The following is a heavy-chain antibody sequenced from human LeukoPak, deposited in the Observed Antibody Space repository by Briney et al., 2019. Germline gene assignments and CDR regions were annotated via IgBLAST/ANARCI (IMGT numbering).Heavy chain of an antibody. D-gene: IGHD6-19*01. CDR3: VPLPIAVAGTHLLDY. V-gene: IGHV3-30*03. J-gene: IGHJ4*02. CDR2: ISYDGSNK. Sequence: GGSLRLSCAASGFTFSTYGMHWVRQAPGKGLEWVAVISYDGSNKYYADSVKGRFTISRDNSKNTLYLQMNSLRAEDTAVYYCVPLPIAVAGTHLLDYWGQGTLVTVSS. CDR1: GFTFSTYG.